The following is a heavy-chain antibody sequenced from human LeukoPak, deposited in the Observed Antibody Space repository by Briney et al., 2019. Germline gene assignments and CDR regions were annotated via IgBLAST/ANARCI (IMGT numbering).Heavy chain of an antibody. D-gene: IGHD4-17*01. CDR1: GFDFSSYA. V-gene: IGHV3-64D*06. CDR3: VKFKGSYGDYDPSDY. J-gene: IGHJ4*02. Sequence: GGSLRLSCSASGFDFSSYAMNWVRQAPGKGLQFVADITNYGDGTYADSVKGRFTISRDNSRNTLYLQMSSLRPEDTALYYCVKFKGSYGDYDPSDYWGQGTLVTVSS. CDR2: ITNYGDGT.